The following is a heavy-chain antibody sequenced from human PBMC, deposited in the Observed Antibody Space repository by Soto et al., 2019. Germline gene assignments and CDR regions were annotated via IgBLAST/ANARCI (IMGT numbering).Heavy chain of an antibody. CDR3: AKDSHSHPQGWFGP. CDR1: GFTFSSYA. V-gene: IGHV3-23*01. D-gene: IGHD6-13*01. CDR2: ISGSGDYT. Sequence: EVQLLESGGGLVQPGESLRLSCAASGFTFSSYAMTWVRQAPGKGLEWVSSISGSGDYTYFADSVKGRFTISRDNSKDTLYLQMSSLRVEDTAIYYCAKDSHSHPQGWFGPWGQGTLVTVSS. J-gene: IGHJ5*02.